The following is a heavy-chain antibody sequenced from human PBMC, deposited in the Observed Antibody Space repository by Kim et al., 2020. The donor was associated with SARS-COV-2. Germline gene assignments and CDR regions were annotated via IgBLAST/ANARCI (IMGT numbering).Heavy chain of an antibody. CDR1: GFTFSSYS. Sequence: GGSLRLSCAASGFTFSSYSMNWVRQAPGKGLEWVSSITSSRSYIYYADSVKGRFTISRDNAKNSLYLQMNSLRAEDTAVYYCATPLGYTYGWPWGQGTLVTVSS. D-gene: IGHD1-1*01. CDR3: ATPLGYTYGWP. CDR2: ITSSRSYI. V-gene: IGHV3-21*01. J-gene: IGHJ4*02.